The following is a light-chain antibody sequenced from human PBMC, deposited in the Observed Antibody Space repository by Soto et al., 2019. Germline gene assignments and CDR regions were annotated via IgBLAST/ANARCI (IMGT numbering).Light chain of an antibody. V-gene: IGKV3-20*01. CDR3: QPYGSSPPSYTS. J-gene: IGKJ2*01. CDR2: GAS. CDR1: QSVSSSY. Sequence: EIVLTQSPGTLSLSPGERATLSCRASQSVSSSYLAWYQQKPGQAPRLLIYGASSTATGIPDRFSCSGSGTDFSLAISRLEPEDIVVYYCQPYGSSPPSYTSLGQGTKLEIK.